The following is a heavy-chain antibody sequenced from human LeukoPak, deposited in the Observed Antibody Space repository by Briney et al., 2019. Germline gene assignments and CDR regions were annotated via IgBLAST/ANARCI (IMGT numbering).Heavy chain of an antibody. CDR3: AREGLGGGYWFDP. V-gene: IGHV4-59*01. CDR1: GGSISSYY. D-gene: IGHD3-22*01. Sequence: PSGTLSLTCTVSGGSISSYYWSWIRQPPGKGLEWIGYIYYSGSTNYNPSLKSRVTISVDTSKNQFSLKLSSVTAADTAVYYCAREGLGGGYWFDPWGQGTLVTVSS. J-gene: IGHJ5*02. CDR2: IYYSGST.